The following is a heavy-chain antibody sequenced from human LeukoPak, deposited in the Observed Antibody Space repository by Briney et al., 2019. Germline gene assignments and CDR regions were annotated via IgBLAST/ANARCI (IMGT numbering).Heavy chain of an antibody. V-gene: IGHV4-59*12. CDR1: GGSISSYY. D-gene: IGHD3-22*01. CDR2: IHYSGST. Sequence: PSETLSLTCTVSGGSISSYYWSWIRQPPGKGLEWIAYIHYSGSTNYNPSLKSRVTISVGTSKNQFSLKLSSVTAADTAVYYCAREGSLAYYYDSSGYSYFDYWGQGTLVTVSS. J-gene: IGHJ4*02. CDR3: AREGSLAYYYDSSGYSYFDY.